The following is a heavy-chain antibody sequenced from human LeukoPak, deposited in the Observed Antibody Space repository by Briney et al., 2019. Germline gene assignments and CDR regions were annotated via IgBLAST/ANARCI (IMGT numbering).Heavy chain of an antibody. Sequence: SETLSLTCTVSGASISSYYWNWIRQPPGKGLEWIGQIYYSGITNYNPSLKSRVTMSLDTSKNQFSLTLNSVTTADTAVYYCARRATSERGHSYGLDYWGQGTLVTVSS. D-gene: IGHD5-18*01. J-gene: IGHJ4*02. CDR3: ARRATSERGHSYGLDY. CDR2: IYYSGIT. CDR1: GASISSYY. V-gene: IGHV4-59*01.